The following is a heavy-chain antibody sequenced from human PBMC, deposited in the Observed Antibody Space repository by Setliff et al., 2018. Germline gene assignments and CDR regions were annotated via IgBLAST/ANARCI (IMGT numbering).Heavy chain of an antibody. CDR1: GFNFRDYW. D-gene: IGHD1-26*01. V-gene: IGHV3-7*01. CDR3: ARVGSKPQLGWFDP. CDR2: IKQDGGET. Sequence: HPGGSLRLSCVASGFNFRDYWMGWVRQAPGKGLEWVANIKQDGGETSYADSVKGRFTISRDNARNTLYLQMNSLTAEDTAVYYCARVGSKPQLGWFDPWGQGTLVTVSS. J-gene: IGHJ5*02.